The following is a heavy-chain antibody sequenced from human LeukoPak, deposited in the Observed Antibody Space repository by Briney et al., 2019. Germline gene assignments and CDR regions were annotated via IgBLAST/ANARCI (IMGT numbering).Heavy chain of an antibody. CDR2: INPSGGST. CDR1: GYTFTSYY. V-gene: IGHV1-46*01. Sequence: GASVKVSCKASGYTFTSYYMHWVRQAPGQGLEWMGIINPSGGSTGYAQKFQGRVTMTRDTSTSTVYMELSSLRSEDTAVYYCASGAGSPDAFDIWGQGTMVTVSS. CDR3: ASGAGSPDAFDI. D-gene: IGHD3-10*01. J-gene: IGHJ3*02.